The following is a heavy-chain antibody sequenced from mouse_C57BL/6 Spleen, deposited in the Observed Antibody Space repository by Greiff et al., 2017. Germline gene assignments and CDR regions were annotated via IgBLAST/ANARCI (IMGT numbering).Heavy chain of an antibody. D-gene: IGHD4-1*01. J-gene: IGHJ3*01. Sequence: VQLQQSGAELVRPGASVTLSCKASGYTFTDYEMHWVKQTPVHGLEWIGAVDPETGGTAYNQKFKGKAILTADKSSSTAYMELRSLTSEDSAVYYCNWDGFAYWGQGTLVTVSA. CDR2: VDPETGGT. CDR3: NWDGFAY. CDR1: GYTFTDYE. V-gene: IGHV1-15*01.